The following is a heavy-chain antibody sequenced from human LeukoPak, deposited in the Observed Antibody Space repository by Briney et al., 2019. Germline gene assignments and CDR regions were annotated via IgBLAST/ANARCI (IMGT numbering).Heavy chain of an antibody. CDR2: INHSGST. CDR1: GGSFSGYY. Sequence: SETLSLTCAVYGGSFSGYYWSWIRQPPGKGLEWIGEINHSGSTNYNPSLKSRVTISVDTSKNQFSLKLSSVTAADTAVYYCAREKGYYDSSGYYDGHAFDIWGQGTMVTVSS. J-gene: IGHJ3*02. V-gene: IGHV4-34*01. D-gene: IGHD3-22*01. CDR3: AREKGYYDSSGYYDGHAFDI.